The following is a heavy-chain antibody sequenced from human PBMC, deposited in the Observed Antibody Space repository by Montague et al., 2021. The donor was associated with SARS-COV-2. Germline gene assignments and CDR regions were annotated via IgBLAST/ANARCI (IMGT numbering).Heavy chain of an antibody. J-gene: IGHJ4*02. CDR1: GDSVSSNSAA. CDR3: ARGWVATIPHMDN. Sequence: CAISGDSVSSNSAAWNWIRQSPPRGLEWLGRTYYRYKWHNDYAVSVKSRITINPDTSKNQFSLQLKSVTPEDTAVYYCARGWVATIPHMDNWGQGSLVVVSS. V-gene: IGHV6-1*01. CDR2: TYYRYKWHN. D-gene: IGHD5-12*01.